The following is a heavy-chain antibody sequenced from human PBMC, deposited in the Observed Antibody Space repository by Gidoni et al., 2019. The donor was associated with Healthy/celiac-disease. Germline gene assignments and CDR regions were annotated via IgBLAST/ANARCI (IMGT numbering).Heavy chain of an antibody. V-gene: IGHV1-18*01. CDR3: AREKSRYYYDSSGLHDDAFDI. Sequence: QVQLVQSGAEVKKPGASVKVSCKASGYTFTSYGISWVRQAPGQGLEWMGWISAYNGNTNDAQKLQGRVTMTTDTSTSTAYMELRSLRSDDTAVYYCAREKSRYYYDSSGLHDDAFDIWGQGTMVTVSS. J-gene: IGHJ3*02. CDR2: ISAYNGNT. CDR1: GYTFTSYG. D-gene: IGHD3-22*01.